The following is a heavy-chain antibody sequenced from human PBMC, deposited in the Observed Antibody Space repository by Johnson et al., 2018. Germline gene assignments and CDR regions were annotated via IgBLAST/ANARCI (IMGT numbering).Heavy chain of an antibody. J-gene: IGHJ6*02. Sequence: QVQLVQSGGGVVQXGRSXRLXCAAAGFTFSTYGMHWVRQAPGKGLEWVAVISYDGSNKYYADAVKGRFTISRDNSKNTLYLQLNSLRAEDTAVYYCAKRGYCSGGSCYSYYYYGMDVWGQVTTVTVSS. V-gene: IGHV3-33*05. CDR3: AKRGYCSGGSCYSYYYYGMDV. CDR2: ISYDGSNK. CDR1: GFTFSTYG. D-gene: IGHD2-15*01.